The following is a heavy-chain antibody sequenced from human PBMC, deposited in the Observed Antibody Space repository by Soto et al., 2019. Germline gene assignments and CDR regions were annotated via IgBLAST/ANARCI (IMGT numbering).Heavy chain of an antibody. V-gene: IGHV1-3*01. CDR2: INAGNGNT. D-gene: IGHD2-2*01. J-gene: IGHJ5*02. Sequence: QVQLVQSGAEVKKPGASVKVSCKASGYTFTSYAMHWVRQAPGQRLEWMGWINAGNGNTKYSQKFQGRVTITRDTSASTAYMELSSLRSEDTSVYYCATGGSSTRCYSCDPNWFDPWGQGTLVTVSS. CDR1: GYTFTSYA. CDR3: ATGGSSTRCYSCDPNWFDP.